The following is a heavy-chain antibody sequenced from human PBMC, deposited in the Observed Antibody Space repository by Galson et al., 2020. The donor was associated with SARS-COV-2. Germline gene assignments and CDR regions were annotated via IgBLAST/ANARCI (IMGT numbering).Heavy chain of an antibody. J-gene: IGHJ3*02. Sequence: SETLSLTCDVSGPSISSGGYSCSWLRQPPGKGLEWIGYSYYTESTYYNPSLQSRVTTTVDTSKNQFSLKLSSVTAADTAVYYCARSLYKYDYDSSGAKDAFDIWGQGTMVTVSS. CDR2: SYYTEST. V-gene: IGHV4-30-4*07. CDR3: ARSLYKYDYDSSGAKDAFDI. D-gene: IGHD3-22*01. CDR1: GPSISSGGYS.